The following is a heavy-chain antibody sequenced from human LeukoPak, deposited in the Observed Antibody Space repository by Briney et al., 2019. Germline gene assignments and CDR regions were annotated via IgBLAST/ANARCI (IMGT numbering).Heavy chain of an antibody. CDR1: GYTFTSYG. Sequence: GASVKVSCKASGYTFTSYGISWVRQAPGQGLEWMGWISAYNGNTNYAQKLQGRVTMTTDTSTSTAYMELRSLRSDDTAVYYCASGGTGITGTNYFDYWGQGTLVTVSS. D-gene: IGHD1/OR15-1a*01. J-gene: IGHJ4*02. CDR2: ISAYNGNT. CDR3: ASGGTGITGTNYFDY. V-gene: IGHV1-18*01.